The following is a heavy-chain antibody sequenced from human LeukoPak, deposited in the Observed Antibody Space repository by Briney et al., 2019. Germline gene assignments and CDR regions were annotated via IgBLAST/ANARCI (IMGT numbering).Heavy chain of an antibody. CDR2: ISGYNGNT. Sequence: GASVKVSCKASGYTLTGYGISWVRQAPGQGLDRMGWISGYNGNTNYAQKLQGRVTMTTDISTTTAYMELRSLRSDDTAVYYCARDFGGDSGVLDYWGQGTLVTVSS. CDR1: GYTLTGYG. V-gene: IGHV1-18*01. CDR3: ARDFGGDSGVLDY. J-gene: IGHJ4*02. D-gene: IGHD4-23*01.